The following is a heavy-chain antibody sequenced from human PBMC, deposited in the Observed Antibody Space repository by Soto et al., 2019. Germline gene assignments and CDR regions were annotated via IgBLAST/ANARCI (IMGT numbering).Heavy chain of an antibody. CDR2: INHSGNT. CDR1: GGSFSGYY. D-gene: IGHD3-9*01. CDR3: ASQGLPYFDWSPNPLYCMDV. Sequence: PSETLSLTCAVYGGSFSGYYWSWIRQPPGKGLEWIVEINHSGNTDYNPSLKSRVTISVDKSKNQFSLKLSSVTAADTAVYYCASQGLPYFDWSPNPLYCMDVWGKGTTVTVSS. V-gene: IGHV4-34*01. J-gene: IGHJ6*03.